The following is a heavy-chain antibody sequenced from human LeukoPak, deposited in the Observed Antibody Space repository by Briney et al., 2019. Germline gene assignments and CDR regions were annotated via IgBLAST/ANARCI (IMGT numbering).Heavy chain of an antibody. CDR1: GFIFKKYW. CDR3: ARETPRRGETRDGYR. J-gene: IGHJ4*02. V-gene: IGHV3-7*01. CDR2: IKEDGSET. D-gene: IGHD5-24*01. Sequence: GGSLRLSCAASGFIFKKYWMNWVRQVPGKGLECLANIKEDGSETYYADSVKGRFTIPRDNPKNLLFLQINSLRVEDTAVYYCARETPRRGETRDGYRWGQGTVVTVSS.